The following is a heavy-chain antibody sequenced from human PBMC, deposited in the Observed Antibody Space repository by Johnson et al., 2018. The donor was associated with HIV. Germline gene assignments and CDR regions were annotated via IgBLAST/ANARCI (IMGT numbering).Heavy chain of an antibody. Sequence: VQLVESGGGLVQPGGSLRLSCEGSGFTFSRYWMSWVRQAPGRGLEWVANIKQDRSEKYYADSVKGRFTISRDNARNSLYLQMNSLRAEDTAVYYCARDRHCGGDCYTDDAFYIWGQGTMVTVSS. CDR2: IKQDRSEK. V-gene: IGHV3-7*01. D-gene: IGHD2-21*02. CDR1: GFTFSRYW. J-gene: IGHJ3*02. CDR3: ARDRHCGGDCYTDDAFYI.